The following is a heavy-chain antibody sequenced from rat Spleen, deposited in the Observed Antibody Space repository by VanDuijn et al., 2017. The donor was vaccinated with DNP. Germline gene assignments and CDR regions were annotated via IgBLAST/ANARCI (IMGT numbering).Heavy chain of an antibody. CDR3: ARLLRRGAWDY. CDR1: GFTFSDYN. V-gene: IGHV5-7*01. Sequence: EVQLVGSGGDLVQPGRSLKLSCAASGFTFSDYNMAWVRQAPKKGLEWVATIIYDGSSTYYPDSVRGRFTISSDIAINTLFLQMNSLRSEDTATYYCARLLRRGAWDYWGQGVMVTVSS. J-gene: IGHJ2*01. CDR2: IIYDGSST. D-gene: IGHD1-1*01.